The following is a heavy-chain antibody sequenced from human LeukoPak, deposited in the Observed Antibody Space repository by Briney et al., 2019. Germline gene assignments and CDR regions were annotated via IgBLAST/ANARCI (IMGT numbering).Heavy chain of an antibody. Sequence: SETLSLTCTVSGDSFSSYYWGWLRQPPGKGLEWIGYIYYSGSTNYSPSLKSRVTISVDTSQSQFSLKLSSVTAADTAFYCGTRGGGSYYFDYWGQGTLVSVS. CDR3: TRGGGSYYFDY. V-gene: IGHV4-59*01. CDR2: IYYSGST. CDR1: GDSFSSYY. D-gene: IGHD1-26*01. J-gene: IGHJ4*02.